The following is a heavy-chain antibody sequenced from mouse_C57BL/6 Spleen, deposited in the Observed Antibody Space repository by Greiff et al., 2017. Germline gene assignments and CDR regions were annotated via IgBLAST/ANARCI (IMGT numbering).Heavy chain of an antibody. CDR2: IDPSDSET. J-gene: IGHJ4*01. CDR3: ARRGYGAMDY. V-gene: IGHV1-52*01. CDR1: GYTFTSYW. Sequence: QVHVKQPGAELVRPGSSVKLSCKASGYTFTSYWMHWVKQRPIQGLEWIGNIDPSDSETHYNQKFKDKATLTVDKSSSTAYMQLSSLTSEDSAVYYCARRGYGAMDYWGQGTSVTVSS. D-gene: IGHD2-2*01.